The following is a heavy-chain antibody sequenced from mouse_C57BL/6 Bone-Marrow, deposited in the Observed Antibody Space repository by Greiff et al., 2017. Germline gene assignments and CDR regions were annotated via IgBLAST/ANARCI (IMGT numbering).Heavy chain of an antibody. V-gene: IGHV3-6*01. J-gene: IGHJ3*01. D-gene: IGHD1-2*01. CDR2: ISYDGRN. CDR1: GYSITSGYY. Sequence: EVQLQQSGPGLVKPSQSLSLTCSVTGYSITSGYYWNWIRQFPGNKLEWMGYISYDGRNTYNPSLKNRISITLDTSKNQFFLKLNSVTTEDTATYYCARDPITTGFAYWGQGTLVTVSA. CDR3: ARDPITTGFAY.